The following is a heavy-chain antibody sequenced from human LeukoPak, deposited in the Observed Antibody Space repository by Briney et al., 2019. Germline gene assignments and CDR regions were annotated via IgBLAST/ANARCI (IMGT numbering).Heavy chain of an antibody. D-gene: IGHD5-18*01. Sequence: GGSLRLSCAASGLSFSTYDMTWVRQAPGKGLEWVSYIGSSTRTMYYAESLKGRFIISRDNAKNSLYLQMGSLRAVDTAIYYCASLLYGYSHGPFHPWGQGTLLTVSS. CDR2: IGSSTRTM. CDR3: ASLLYGYSHGPFHP. J-gene: IGHJ4*02. V-gene: IGHV3-48*03. CDR1: GLSFSTYD.